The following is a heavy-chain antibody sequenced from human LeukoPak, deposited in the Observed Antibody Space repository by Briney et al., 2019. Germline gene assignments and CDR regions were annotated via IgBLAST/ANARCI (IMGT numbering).Heavy chain of an antibody. CDR1: GGSISSSIW. CDR3: ARIGPIVVVPAAIPPGADYYYYYMDV. Sequence: SGTLSLTCAVSGGSISSSIWWSWVRQPPGKGLEWIGEIYHSGSTNYNPSLKSRVTISVDTSKNQFSLKLSSVTAADTAVYYCARIGPIVVVPAAIPPGADYYYYYMDVWGKGTTVTVSS. J-gene: IGHJ6*03. CDR2: IYHSGST. D-gene: IGHD2-2*02. V-gene: IGHV4-4*02.